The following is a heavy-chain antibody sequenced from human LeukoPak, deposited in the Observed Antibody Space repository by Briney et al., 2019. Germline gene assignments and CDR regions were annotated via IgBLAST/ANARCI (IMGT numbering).Heavy chain of an antibody. D-gene: IGHD6-13*01. J-gene: IGHJ4*02. CDR3: AGTIAAPDHYCFDY. CDR1: GFTVSSNY. CDR2: IYSGGST. V-gene: IGHV3-53*01. Sequence: GGSLRLSCAASGFTVSSNYMSWVRQAPGKGLEWVSVIYSGGSTYYADSVKGRFTISRDNSKNTLYLQMNSLRAEDTAVYYCAGTIAAPDHYCFDYWGQGTLVTVSS.